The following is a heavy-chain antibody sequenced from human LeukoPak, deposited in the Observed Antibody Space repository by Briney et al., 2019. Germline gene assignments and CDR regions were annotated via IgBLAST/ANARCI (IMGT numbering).Heavy chain of an antibody. J-gene: IGHJ4*02. CDR1: RGTFSSYA. CDR3: ASRIYYDFWSGYYSFDY. D-gene: IGHD3-3*01. V-gene: IGHV1-69*01. CDR2: IIPIFGTA. Sequence: ASVKVSCKASRGTFSSYAISWVRQAPGQGLEWMGGIIPIFGTANYAQKFQGRVTITADESTSTAYMELSSLRSEDTAVYYCASRIYYDFWSGYYSFDYWGQGTLVTVSS.